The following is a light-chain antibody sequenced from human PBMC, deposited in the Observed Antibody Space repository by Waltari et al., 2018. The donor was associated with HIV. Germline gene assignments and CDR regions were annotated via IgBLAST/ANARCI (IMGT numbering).Light chain of an antibody. CDR2: GAS. Sequence: IRMTQSPSSLSASTGDRVNITCRASQPVSDYVAWFRQRPGETPQFLIFGASTLHTGAPSRFSVSSSGTECTLSVSCLQSEDFATFCCQQYYDDPWTFGPGTQIEVK. J-gene: IGKJ1*01. CDR3: QQYYDDPWT. V-gene: IGKV1-8*01. CDR1: QPVSDY.